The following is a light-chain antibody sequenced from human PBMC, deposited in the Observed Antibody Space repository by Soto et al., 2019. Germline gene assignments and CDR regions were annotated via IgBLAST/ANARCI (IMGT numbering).Light chain of an antibody. CDR3: MCYAGGNNWV. CDR2: SNN. CDR1: SSNIGSNT. J-gene: IGLJ3*02. V-gene: IGLV1-44*01. Sequence: QSVLTQPPSASGTPGQRVTISCSGSSSNIGSNTVNWYQQLPGTAPKHLIFSNNQRPSGVPDRFSGSKSGTSASLAISGLQPEDEADYYCMCYAGGNNWVFGGGTKLTVL.